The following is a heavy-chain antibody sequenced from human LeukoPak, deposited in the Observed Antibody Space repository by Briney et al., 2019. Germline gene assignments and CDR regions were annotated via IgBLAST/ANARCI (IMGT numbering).Heavy chain of an antibody. D-gene: IGHD3-10*01. CDR2: ISYDGSNK. CDR3: ARDSLLWFGELLFQFDY. CDR1: GFTFSSYA. J-gene: IGHJ4*02. Sequence: GGSLGLSCAASGFTFSSYAMHWVRQAPGKGLEWVAVISYDGSNKYYADSVKGRFTISRDNSKNTLYLQMNSLRAEDTAVYYCARDSLLWFGELLFQFDYWGQGTLVTVSS. V-gene: IGHV3-30-3*01.